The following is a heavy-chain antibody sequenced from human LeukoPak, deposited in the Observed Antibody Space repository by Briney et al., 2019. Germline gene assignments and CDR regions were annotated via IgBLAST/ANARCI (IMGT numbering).Heavy chain of an antibody. CDR3: ARWGLRKGYYDSSGTYGFDP. D-gene: IGHD3-22*01. CDR2: ISAYNGNT. J-gene: IGHJ5*02. Sequence: VASVKVSCKASGYTFTSYGISWVRQAPGQGLEWMGWISAYNGNTNYAQKLQGGVTMTTDTSTSTAYMELRSLRSDDTAVYYCARWGLRKGYYDSSGTYGFDPWGQGTLVTVSS. V-gene: IGHV1-18*01. CDR1: GYTFTSYG.